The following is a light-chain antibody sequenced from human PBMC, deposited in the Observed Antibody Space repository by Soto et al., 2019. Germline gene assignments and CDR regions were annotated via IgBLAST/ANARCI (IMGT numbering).Light chain of an antibody. CDR1: QSVSSN. V-gene: IGKV3-15*01. Sequence: EIVMTQSPATLSVSPGERATLSCRASQSVSSNLAWYQQKPGQAPRPLIYGASTRATGIPARFSGSGSGTEFALTLSSMQSEDFAVYYCQQYNNWPPRTFGQGTKVEIK. CDR3: QQYNNWPPRT. CDR2: GAS. J-gene: IGKJ1*01.